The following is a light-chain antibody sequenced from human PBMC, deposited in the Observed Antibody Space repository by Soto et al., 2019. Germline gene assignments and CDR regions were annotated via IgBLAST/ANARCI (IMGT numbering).Light chain of an antibody. CDR2: GSF. J-gene: IGKJ3*01. Sequence: EIVMTQSPAALSVSPGERATISCRASQSVSNNLAWYQQRPGQAPRLLIFGSFTRSNGIPARCSGSGSGTEFTLTIISRQSDDVAVYYCHQYNNCPPLTFGAGTKVHIK. CDR1: QSVSNN. CDR3: HQYNNCPPLT. V-gene: IGKV3-15*01.